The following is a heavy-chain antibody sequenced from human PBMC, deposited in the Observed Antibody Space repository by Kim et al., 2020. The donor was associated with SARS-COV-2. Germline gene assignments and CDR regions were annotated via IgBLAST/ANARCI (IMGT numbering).Heavy chain of an antibody. Sequence: DSVKGRFTSSRDNSKNTLILQMNSLRPEDTAVYYCARGGDSSSWLNWFDPWGQGTLVTVSS. J-gene: IGHJ5*02. CDR3: ARGGDSSSWLNWFDP. D-gene: IGHD6-13*01. V-gene: IGHV3-30*01.